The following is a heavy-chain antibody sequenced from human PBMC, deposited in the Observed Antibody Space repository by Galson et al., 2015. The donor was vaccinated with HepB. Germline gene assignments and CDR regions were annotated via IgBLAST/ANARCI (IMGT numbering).Heavy chain of an antibody. CDR1: GFTFTNAW. V-gene: IGHV3-15*01. Sequence: SLRLSCAASGFTFTNAWMSWVRQAPGKGLEWVGRIKSKADGGTTDYAAPVKGRFTISRDDSKNTLYLQMNSLKTEDTAVYYCTTDGSYYYMDVWGQGTTVTVSS. CDR2: IKSKADGGTT. J-gene: IGHJ6*03. CDR3: TTDGSYYYMDV.